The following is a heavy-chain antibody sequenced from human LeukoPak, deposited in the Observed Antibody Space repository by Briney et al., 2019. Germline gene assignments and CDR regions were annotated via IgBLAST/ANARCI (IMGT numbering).Heavy chain of an antibody. CDR2: IIPIFGTA. Sequence: SVKVSCKASGGTFSSYAISWVRQAPGQGLEWMGGIIPIFGTANYAQKFQGRVTITTDESTSTAYMELSSLRSEDTAAYYCATSQVPAAPRAGHTAFDIWGQGTMVTVSS. CDR3: ATSQVPAAPRAGHTAFDI. J-gene: IGHJ3*02. V-gene: IGHV1-69*05. CDR1: GGTFSSYA. D-gene: IGHD2-2*01.